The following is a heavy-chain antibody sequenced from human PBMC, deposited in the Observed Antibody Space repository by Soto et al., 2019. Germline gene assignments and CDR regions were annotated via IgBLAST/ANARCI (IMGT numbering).Heavy chain of an antibody. J-gene: IGHJ6*02. V-gene: IGHV3-30-3*01. D-gene: IGHD6-19*01. CDR2: ISFDGSNK. CDR3: ARLPGALVAVLYIYPLDGREAMSDVDV. Sequence: QMQLVESGGGVVQPGESLRLSCAASGFTFNYYPMHWVRQTPGKGLEWVAVISFDGSNKYYADSVKGRFTIPRDNSKNMLYLQMNSLRAEDAAVYYCARLPGALVAVLYIYPLDGREAMSDVDVWGQGTTVSVSS. CDR1: GFTFNYYP.